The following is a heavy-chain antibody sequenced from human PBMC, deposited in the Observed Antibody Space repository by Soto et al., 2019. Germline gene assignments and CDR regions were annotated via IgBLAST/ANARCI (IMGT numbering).Heavy chain of an antibody. CDR3: AISLGFSHF. V-gene: IGHV1-18*01. Sequence: ASVKAYCKASGYTFTNSGFSWVRQAPGQGLEWVGWIRVNNGDTHYAQKLQGRVTMTTDTSTSTAFMELRSLIADATAVYYYAISLGFSHF. CDR2: IRVNNGDT. D-gene: IGHD5-12*01. J-gene: IGHJ2*01. CDR1: GYTFTNSG.